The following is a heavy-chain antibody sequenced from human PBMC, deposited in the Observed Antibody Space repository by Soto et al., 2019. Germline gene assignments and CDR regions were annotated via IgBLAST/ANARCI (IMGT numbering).Heavy chain of an antibody. D-gene: IGHD5-12*01. V-gene: IGHV3-66*01. CDR1: GFTVSSNY. CDR2: IYSGVST. J-gene: IGHJ4*02. CDR3: AREKDGYNQYYFDY. Sequence: GGSLRLSCAASGFTVSSNYMSWVRQAPGKGLEWVSVIYSGVSTYYADSVKGRFTISRDNSKNTLYLQMNSLRAEDTAVYYCAREKDGYNQYYFDYWGQGTLVTVSS.